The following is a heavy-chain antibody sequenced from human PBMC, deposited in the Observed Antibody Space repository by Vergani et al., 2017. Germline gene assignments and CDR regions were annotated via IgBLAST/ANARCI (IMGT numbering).Heavy chain of an antibody. Sequence: QVQLQESGPGLVKPSETLSLTCTVSGGSISSYYWSWIRQPPGKGLEWIGYIYYSGSTNYNPSLKSRVTISVDTSKNQFSLKLSCVTAADTAVYYCARAPAWGDTAMVPDYWGQGTLVTVSS. CDR2: IYYSGST. J-gene: IGHJ4*02. V-gene: IGHV4-59*01. D-gene: IGHD5-18*01. CDR1: GGSISSYY. CDR3: ARAPAWGDTAMVPDY.